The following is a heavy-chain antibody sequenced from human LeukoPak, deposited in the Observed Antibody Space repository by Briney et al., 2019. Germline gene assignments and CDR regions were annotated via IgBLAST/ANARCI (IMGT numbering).Heavy chain of an antibody. J-gene: IGHJ4*02. CDR2: INHSGST. Sequence: SETLSLTCAVYGGSFSGYYWSWIRQPPGKGLEWIGEINHSGSTNYNPSLKSRVTISVDTSKNQFSLKLSSVTAADTAVYYCASGRLRGPGCAYYGSGSYVYFDYWGQGTLVTVSS. V-gene: IGHV4-34*01. CDR3: ASGRLRGPGCAYYGSGSYVYFDY. CDR1: GGSFSGYY. D-gene: IGHD3-10*01.